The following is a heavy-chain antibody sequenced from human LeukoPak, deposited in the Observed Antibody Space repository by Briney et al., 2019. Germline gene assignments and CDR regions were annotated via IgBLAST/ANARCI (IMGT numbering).Heavy chain of an antibody. D-gene: IGHD2-8*02. CDR3: TRMWDTGLVVSSFDS. J-gene: IGHJ4*02. V-gene: IGHV3-21*01. Sequence: GGSLRLSCAASGFIFSTYNIDWVRQAPGKGLEWVSSISSSSSYIYYADSVKGRFTISRDNAKNSLYLQMNSLRAEDTAVYYCTRMWDTGLVVSSFDSWGQGAQVTVSS. CDR2: ISSSSSYI. CDR1: GFIFSTYN.